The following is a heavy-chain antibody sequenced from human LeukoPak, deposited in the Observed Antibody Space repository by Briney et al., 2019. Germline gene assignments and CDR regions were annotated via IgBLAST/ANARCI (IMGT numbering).Heavy chain of an antibody. CDR3: ARGRDRSFYFDY. CDR1: GFTFSSYG. Sequence: GRSLRLSCAASGFTFSSYGMHWVRQAPGKGQEWVAVIWYDGSNKYYADSVKGRFTISRDNSKNTLYLQMNSLRAEDTAVYYCARGRDRSFYFDYWGQGTLVTVSS. J-gene: IGHJ4*02. CDR2: IWYDGSNK. V-gene: IGHV3-33*01. D-gene: IGHD5-24*01.